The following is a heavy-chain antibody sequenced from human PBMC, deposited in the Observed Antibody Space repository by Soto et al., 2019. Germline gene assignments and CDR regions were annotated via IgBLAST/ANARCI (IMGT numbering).Heavy chain of an antibody. J-gene: IGHJ6*02. Sequence: QLQLQESGPGLVKPSETLSLTCTVSGGSISSSSYYCGWIRQPPGKGLGWIGSIYYSGSPYYNPSRQSRASIFLARSKNRFSLKLGSVPGADLAVYYCASLVWAAVIYCRVVWVQGTTVTVSS. CDR3: ASLVWAAVIYCRVV. D-gene: IGHD3-16*01. CDR2: IYYSGSP. CDR1: GGSISSSSYY. V-gene: IGHV4-39*01.